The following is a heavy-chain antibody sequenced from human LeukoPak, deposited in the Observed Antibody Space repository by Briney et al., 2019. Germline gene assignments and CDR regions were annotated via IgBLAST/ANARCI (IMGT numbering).Heavy chain of an antibody. CDR1: GFTFSSYA. CDR3: AKNGGFSYADPYYFDY. Sequence: GGSLRLSCAASGFTFSSYAMSWVRQAPGKGLEWVSAISGSGGSTYYAGSVKGRFTISRDNSENTLYLQMNSLRAEDAAVYYCAKNGGFSYADPYYFDYWGQGTLVTVSS. D-gene: IGHD4-23*01. J-gene: IGHJ4*02. V-gene: IGHV3-23*01. CDR2: ISGSGGST.